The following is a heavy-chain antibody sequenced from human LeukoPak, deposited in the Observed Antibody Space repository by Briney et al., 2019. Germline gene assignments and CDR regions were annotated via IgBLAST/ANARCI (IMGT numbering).Heavy chain of an antibody. Sequence: PGGSLRLSCAAPGFTFSSYGMHWVRQAPGKGLEWVAVIWYDGSNKYYADSVKGRFTISRDNSKNTLYLQMNSLRAEDTAVYYRACWSDPWGQGTLVTVSS. CDR3: ACWSDP. CDR2: IWYDGSNK. CDR1: GFTFSSYG. V-gene: IGHV3-33*01. J-gene: IGHJ5*02.